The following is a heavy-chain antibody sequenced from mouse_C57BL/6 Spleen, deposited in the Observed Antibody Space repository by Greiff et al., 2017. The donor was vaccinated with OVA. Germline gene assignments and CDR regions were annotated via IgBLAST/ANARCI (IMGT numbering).Heavy chain of an antibody. Sequence: EVQLVESGPGLVKPSQSLSLTCSVTGYSITSGYYWNWIRQFPGNKLEWMGYISYDGSNNYNPSLKNRISITRDTSKNQFFLKLNSVTTEDTATYYCARGATGTDYWGRGTTLTVSS. CDR1: GYSITSGYY. CDR3: ARGATGTDY. J-gene: IGHJ2*01. D-gene: IGHD4-1*02. CDR2: ISYDGSN. V-gene: IGHV3-6*01.